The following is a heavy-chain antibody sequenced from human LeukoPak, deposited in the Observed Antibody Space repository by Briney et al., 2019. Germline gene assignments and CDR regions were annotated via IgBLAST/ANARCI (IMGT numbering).Heavy chain of an antibody. J-gene: IGHJ4*02. Sequence: GGSLRLSCAASVFTFSSYAMSWVRQAPGKGLEWVSIISGGGRSTYYADSVKGRFTISRDNSKNTLFLQMNSLRAEDTAVYYCAKDKVYGGNFDYWGQGTLVTVSS. CDR2: ISGGGRST. V-gene: IGHV3-23*01. D-gene: IGHD4-23*01. CDR3: AKDKVYGGNFDY. CDR1: VFTFSSYA.